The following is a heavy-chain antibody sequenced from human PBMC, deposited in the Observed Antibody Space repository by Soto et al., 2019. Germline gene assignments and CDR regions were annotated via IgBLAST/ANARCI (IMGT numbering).Heavy chain of an antibody. V-gene: IGHV1-3*01. Sequence: GASVKVSCKSSGYTFTNYAIHCVRQAPGQNLEWMGWISAVNGSTNYSQKFQGRVTFTRDTSTSTAYMELSSLRSEDTAVYYCARAGPTIFGVVFKPYYMDVWGKGTTVTVSS. CDR2: ISAVNGST. CDR3: ARAGPTIFGVVFKPYYMDV. J-gene: IGHJ6*03. CDR1: GYTFTNYA. D-gene: IGHD3-3*01.